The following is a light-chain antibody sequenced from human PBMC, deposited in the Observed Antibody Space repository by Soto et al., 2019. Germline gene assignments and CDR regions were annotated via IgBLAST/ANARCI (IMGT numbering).Light chain of an antibody. CDR2: DVT. V-gene: IGLV2-14*01. Sequence: QSVLTQPASVSGSPGQSITISCTGTSSDVGAYDFVSWYQHYPGKAPKLVTFDVTHRPPGISDRFSGSKSANTASLTISGLQAEVEAFYYCSSYTTRSTLVFGGGTKLTVL. CDR1: SSDVGAYDF. CDR3: SSYTTRSTLV. J-gene: IGLJ2*01.